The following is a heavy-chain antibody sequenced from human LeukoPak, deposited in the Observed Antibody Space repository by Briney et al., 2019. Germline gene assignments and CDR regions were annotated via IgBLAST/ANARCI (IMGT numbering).Heavy chain of an antibody. CDR3: ARALLYSSSWYPN. CDR1: GYTFTGYY. D-gene: IGHD6-13*01. CDR2: INPNSGGT. J-gene: IGHJ4*02. V-gene: IGHV1-2*02. Sequence: ASVKVSCKASGYTFTGYYMHWVRQAPGQGLEGMGWINPNSGGTNYAQKFQGRVTMTRDTSISTAYMELSRLRSDDTAVYYCARALLYSSSWYPNWGQGTLVTVSS.